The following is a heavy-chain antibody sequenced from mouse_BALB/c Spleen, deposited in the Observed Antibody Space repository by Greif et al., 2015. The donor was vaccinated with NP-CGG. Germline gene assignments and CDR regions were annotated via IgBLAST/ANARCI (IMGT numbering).Heavy chain of an antibody. D-gene: IGHD1-1*01. V-gene: IGHV5-15*02. J-gene: IGHJ1*01. Sequence: EVHLVESGGGLVQPGGSRKLPCAASGFTFSDYGMAWVRQAPGKGPEWVAFISNLAYSIYYADTVTGRFTISRENAKNTLYLEMSSLRSEDTAMYYCARDYYGSSYWYFDVWGAGTTVTVSS. CDR1: GFTFSDYG. CDR3: ARDYYGSSYWYFDV. CDR2: ISNLAYSI.